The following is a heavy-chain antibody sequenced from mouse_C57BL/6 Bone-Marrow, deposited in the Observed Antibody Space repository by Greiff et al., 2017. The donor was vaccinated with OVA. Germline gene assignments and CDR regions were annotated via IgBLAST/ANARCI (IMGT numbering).Heavy chain of an antibody. J-gene: IGHJ3*01. Sequence: QVQLQQHGAELVKPGASVKLSCKASGYTFTSYWMQWVKQRPGQGLEWIGEIDPSNSYTNSNQKFKGKATLTVDTSSSTAYMQLSSLTSEDSAVYYCARTGTIAYWGQGTLVTVSA. D-gene: IGHD4-1*01. CDR2: IDPSNSYT. V-gene: IGHV1-50*01. CDR3: ARTGTIAY. CDR1: GYTFTSYW.